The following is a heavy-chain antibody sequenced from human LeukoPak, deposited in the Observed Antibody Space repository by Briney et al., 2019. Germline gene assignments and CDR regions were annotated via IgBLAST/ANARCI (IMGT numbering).Heavy chain of an antibody. CDR2: IRGSGGNT. CDR3: AKDRRNSPNSFDY. Sequence: GGSLRLSCAASGFTYNSYAISWVRQAPGKGLEWVSAIRGSGGNTYYGDSVKGRFTISRDNSKNTLYLQMKSLRVEDTAVYYYAKDRRNSPNSFDYWGQGTLVTVSS. V-gene: IGHV3-23*01. J-gene: IGHJ4*02. D-gene: IGHD4-23*01. CDR1: GFTYNSYA.